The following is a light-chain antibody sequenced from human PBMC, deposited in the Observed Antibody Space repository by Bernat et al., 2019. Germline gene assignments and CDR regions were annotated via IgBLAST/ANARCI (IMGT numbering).Light chain of an antibody. CDR1: SSDVGAYKY. Sequence: QSALTQPPSASGSPGQSVTISCTGTSSDVGAYKYVSWYQQHPGRAPKLMIYEVSERPSGVPARFSGSKSGNTASLTASGLQAEDEADYFCSSYAGSNNLIFGGGTKLTVL. J-gene: IGLJ2*01. CDR3: SSYAGSNNLI. V-gene: IGLV2-8*01. CDR2: EVS.